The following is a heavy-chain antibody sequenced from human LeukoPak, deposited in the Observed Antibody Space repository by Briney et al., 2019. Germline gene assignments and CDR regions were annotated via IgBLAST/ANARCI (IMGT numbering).Heavy chain of an antibody. Sequence: PGGSLRLSCAASGFTVNSNYMSWVRQAPGRGLEWVSVIYSGGSTYYADSVKGRFTISRDNPKNTLYLQMNTLRAEDTAVYYCARVGWSGYHFDYWGQGTQVTVFS. CDR3: ARVGWSGYHFDY. D-gene: IGHD3-3*01. J-gene: IGHJ4*02. V-gene: IGHV3-66*01. CDR2: IYSGGST. CDR1: GFTVNSNY.